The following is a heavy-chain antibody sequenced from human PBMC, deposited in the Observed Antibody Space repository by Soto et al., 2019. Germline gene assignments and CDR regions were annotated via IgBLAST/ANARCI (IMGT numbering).Heavy chain of an antibody. D-gene: IGHD3-3*01. CDR3: ARVDYDFMEGGDGMDV. V-gene: IGHV4-59*01. CDR2: IYYSGST. J-gene: IGHJ6*02. Sequence: ASETLSLTCTVSGGSISSYYWSWIRQPPGKGLEWIGYIYYSGSTNYNPSLKSRVTISVDTSKNQFSLKLSSVTAADTAVYYCARVDYDFMEGGDGMDVWGQGTTVTVSS. CDR1: GGSISSYY.